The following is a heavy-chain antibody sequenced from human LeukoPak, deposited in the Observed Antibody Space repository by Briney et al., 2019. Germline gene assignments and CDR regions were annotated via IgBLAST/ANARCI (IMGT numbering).Heavy chain of an antibody. D-gene: IGHD5-12*01. CDR3: ASGGGSGYDWVH. Sequence: GGSLRLSCAASGFTFSSYSMNWVRQAPGKGLEWASSISSSSSYIYYADSVKGRFTISRDNAKNSLYLQMNSLRAEDTAVYYCASGGGSGYDWVHWGQGTLVTVSS. CDR1: GFTFSSYS. J-gene: IGHJ4*02. V-gene: IGHV3-21*01. CDR2: ISSSSSYI.